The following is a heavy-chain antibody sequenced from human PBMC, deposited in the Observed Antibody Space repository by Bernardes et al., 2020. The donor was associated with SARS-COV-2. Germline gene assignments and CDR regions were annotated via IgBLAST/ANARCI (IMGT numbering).Heavy chain of an antibody. Sequence: TLSLTCAVSGGSISSGGYSWSWIRQPPGKGLEWIGYIYHSGSTYYNPSLKSRVTISVDRSKNQFSLKLSSVTAADTAVYYCARAPLWFGELSPDAFDIWGQGTMVTVSS. CDR2: IYHSGST. CDR3: ARAPLWFGELSPDAFDI. J-gene: IGHJ3*02. D-gene: IGHD3-10*01. V-gene: IGHV4-30-2*01. CDR1: GGSISSGGYS.